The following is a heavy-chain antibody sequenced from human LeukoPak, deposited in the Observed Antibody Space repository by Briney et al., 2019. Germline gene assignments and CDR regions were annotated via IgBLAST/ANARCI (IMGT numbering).Heavy chain of an antibody. J-gene: IGHJ4*02. CDR1: GFTFDDYA. CDR3: AKGGQGYYGSGSYPQIDY. CDR2: ISWNSGSI. Sequence: PGGSLRLSCAASGFTFDDYAMHWVRQAPGKGLEWVSGISWNSGSIGYADSVKGRFTISRDNAKNSLYLQMNSLRAEDMALYYCAKGGQGYYGSGSYPQIDYWGQGTLVTVSS. D-gene: IGHD3-10*01. V-gene: IGHV3-9*03.